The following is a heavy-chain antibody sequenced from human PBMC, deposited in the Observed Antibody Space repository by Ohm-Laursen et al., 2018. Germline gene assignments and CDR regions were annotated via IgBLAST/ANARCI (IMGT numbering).Heavy chain of an antibody. CDR2: ISGSGGST. Sequence: SLRLSCTASGFTFSSYAMSWVRQAPGKGLEWVSAISGSGGSTYYADSVKGRFTISRDNSKNTLYLQVNSLRAEDTAVYYCARIPTNYDFWSGYAYYYAMDVWGQGTTVTVSS. V-gene: IGHV3-23*01. J-gene: IGHJ6*02. CDR1: GFTFSSYA. CDR3: ARIPTNYDFWSGYAYYYAMDV. D-gene: IGHD3-3*01.